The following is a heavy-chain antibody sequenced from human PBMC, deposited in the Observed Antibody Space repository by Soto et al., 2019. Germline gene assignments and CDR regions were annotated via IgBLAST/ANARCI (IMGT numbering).Heavy chain of an antibody. V-gene: IGHV2-5*01. D-gene: IGHD6-19*01. CDR3: AKSGSSGWYGWFDP. CDR2: IYWNDDK. Sequence: SGPTLVNPTQTLTLTRIFSGFSLRTSGVGVGWIRQPPGKALEWLGFIYWNDDKRYSPSLKSRLTITKDTSKNQVVLTMTNMDPVDTATYYCAKSGSSGWYGWFDPWGQRTLVTVSS. CDR1: GFSLRTSGVG. J-gene: IGHJ5*02.